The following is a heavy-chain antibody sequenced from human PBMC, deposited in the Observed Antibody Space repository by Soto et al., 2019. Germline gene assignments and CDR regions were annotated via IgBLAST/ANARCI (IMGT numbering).Heavy chain of an antibody. J-gene: IGHJ4*01. CDR1: GYKFIDYG. Sequence: QVQLVQSEAEVKKPGASVKVSCKPYGYKFIDYGLSWVRQATGQGLEWVGWISADNGNTDYAQKLQGRVTMTTDTSTRTAYMELRSLRFDDTAVYYCARREYGVDTFDYGGHGTLVTVSS. CDR3: ARREYGVDTFDY. D-gene: IGHD2-8*01. V-gene: IGHV1-18*01. CDR2: ISADNGNT.